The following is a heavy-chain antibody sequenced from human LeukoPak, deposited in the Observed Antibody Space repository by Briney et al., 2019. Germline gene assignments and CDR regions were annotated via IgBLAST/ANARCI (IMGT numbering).Heavy chain of an antibody. CDR2: IYPGDSDT. V-gene: IGHV5-51*01. CDR1: GYSFSSYW. CDR3: ARSLSPAAVALDY. D-gene: IGHD2-2*01. J-gene: IGHJ4*02. Sequence: GESLKISCKASGYSFSSYWIGWVRQMPGKSLELMGIIYPGDSDTRYTPSFQGQVTISADKSITTAYLQWSSLQASDTAMYYCARSLSPAAVALDYWGQGALVTVSS.